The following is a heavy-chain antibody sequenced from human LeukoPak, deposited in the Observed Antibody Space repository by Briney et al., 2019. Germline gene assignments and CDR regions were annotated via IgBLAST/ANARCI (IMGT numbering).Heavy chain of an antibody. D-gene: IGHD3-3*01. V-gene: IGHV4-34*01. CDR1: DRSFSGYY. Sequence: ASETLSLTCAVYDRSFSGYYWSWIRQPPGKGLEWIGEINHSGSTNYNPSLKSRVTISLDTSKSQFSLKVRYVTAADTAVYYCARGLNDSWTGENYWGQGTLVTVSS. CDR2: INHSGST. J-gene: IGHJ4*02. CDR3: ARGLNDSWTGENY.